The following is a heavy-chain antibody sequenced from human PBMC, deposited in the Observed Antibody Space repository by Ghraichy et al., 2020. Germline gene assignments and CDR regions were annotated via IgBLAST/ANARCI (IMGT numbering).Heavy chain of an antibody. CDR3: TTDRLLRFLEWFPNYFDY. D-gene: IGHD3-3*01. CDR2: IKSKTDGGTT. Sequence: GGSLRLSCAASGFTFSNAWMSWVRQAPGKGLEWVGRIKSKTDGGTTDYAAPVKGRFTISRDDSKNTLYLQMNSLKTEDTAVYYCTTDRLLRFLEWFPNYFDYWGQGTLVTVSS. J-gene: IGHJ4*02. CDR1: GFTFSNAW. V-gene: IGHV3-15*01.